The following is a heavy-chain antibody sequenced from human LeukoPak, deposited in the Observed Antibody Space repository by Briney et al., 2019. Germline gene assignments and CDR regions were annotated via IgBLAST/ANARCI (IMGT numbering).Heavy chain of an antibody. Sequence: SQTLSLTCAVYGGSFSGYYWSWVRQPPRRGREWIGEINHSGSTNYNPSLKSRVTISVDTSKNQFSLKLSSLTAADTAVYYCARGLPKHPVRNYYGAGTSLYYYYYYMDVWGKGTTVTVSS. CDR2: INHSGST. V-gene: IGHV4-34*01. D-gene: IGHD3-10*01. CDR1: GGSFSGYY. J-gene: IGHJ6*03. CDR3: ARGLPKHPVRNYYGAGTSLYYYYYYMDV.